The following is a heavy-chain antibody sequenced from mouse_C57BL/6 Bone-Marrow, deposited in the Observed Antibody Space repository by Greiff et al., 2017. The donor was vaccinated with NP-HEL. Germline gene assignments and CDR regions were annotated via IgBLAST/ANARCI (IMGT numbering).Heavy chain of an antibody. D-gene: IGHD2-10*02. V-gene: IGHV5-4*01. Sequence: EVKLQESGGGLVKPGGSLKLSCAASGFTFSSYAMSWVRQTPEKRLEWVATISDGGSYTYYPDNVKGRFTIYRDNAKNNLYLQMSHLKSEDTAMYYCARDWYGNYEAWFAYWGQGTLVTVSA. CDR2: ISDGGSYT. CDR3: ARDWYGNYEAWFAY. J-gene: IGHJ3*01. CDR1: GFTFSSYA.